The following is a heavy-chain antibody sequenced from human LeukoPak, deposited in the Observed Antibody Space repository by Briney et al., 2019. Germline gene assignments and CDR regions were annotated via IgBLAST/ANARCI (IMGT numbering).Heavy chain of an antibody. D-gene: IGHD2/OR15-2a*01. V-gene: IGHV4-34*01. CDR1: GGSFSGYY. Sequence: SETLSLTCAVYGGSFSGYYWSWIRQPPGKGLEWIGEINHSGSTNYNPSLKSRVTISVDTSKNQFSLKLSSVTAADTAVYYCARHSTFYMDVWGEGTTVTVSS. J-gene: IGHJ6*03. CDR3: ARHSTFYMDV. CDR2: INHSGST.